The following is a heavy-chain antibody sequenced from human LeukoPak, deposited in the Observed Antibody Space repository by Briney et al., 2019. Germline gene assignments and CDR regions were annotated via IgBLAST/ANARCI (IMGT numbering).Heavy chain of an antibody. CDR1: GYTFTGYY. J-gene: IGHJ4*02. Sequence: ASVKVSCKASGYTFTGYYMHWVRQAPGQGLEWMGWSNPNSGGTNYAQKFQGRVTMTRDTSISTAYMELSRLRSDDTAVYYCARDPSYSSGWQQDDYWGQGTLVTVSS. CDR2: SNPNSGGT. V-gene: IGHV1-2*02. CDR3: ARDPSYSSGWQQDDY. D-gene: IGHD6-19*01.